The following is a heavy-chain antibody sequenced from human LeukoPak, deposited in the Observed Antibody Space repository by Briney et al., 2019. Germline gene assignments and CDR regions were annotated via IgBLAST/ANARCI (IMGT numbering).Heavy chain of an antibody. J-gene: IGHJ6*03. D-gene: IGHD3-10*01. V-gene: IGHV1-8*02. CDR2: MNPNSGNT. CDR3: ARGPDYYGSGSYSYYYYYMDV. Sequence: ASVKVSCKASGYTFTGYYMHWVRQAPGQGLEWMGWMNPNSGNTGYAQKFQGRVTMTRNTSISTAYMELSSLRSEDTAVYYCARGPDYYGSGSYSYYYYYMDVWGKGTTVTISS. CDR1: GYTFTGYY.